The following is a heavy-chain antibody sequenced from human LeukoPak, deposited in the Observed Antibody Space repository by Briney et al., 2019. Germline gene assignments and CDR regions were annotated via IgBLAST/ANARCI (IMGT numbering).Heavy chain of an antibody. J-gene: IGHJ4*02. CDR1: GYDFSTYW. CDR3: ARASRDGYNQNFDH. CDR2: IYPGGSET. D-gene: IGHD5-24*01. V-gene: IGHV5-51*01. Sequence: PGESLKISCKGLGYDFSTYWNAWVRQRPGKGLEWMGIIYPGGSETRYDPSFQGQVTISDDRSTSTAYLQWSSLRASDTAMYYCARASRDGYNQNFDHWGQGTLVTVSS.